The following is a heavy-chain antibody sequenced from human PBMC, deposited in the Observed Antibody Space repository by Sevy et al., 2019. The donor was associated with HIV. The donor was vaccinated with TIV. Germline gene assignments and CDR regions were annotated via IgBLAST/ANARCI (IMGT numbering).Heavy chain of an antibody. CDR3: ATGGSRDIVVVVAANYDAFDI. CDR2: FDPEDGET. Sequence: ASVKVSCKVSGYILTELSMHWVRQAPGKGLEWMGGFDPEDGETIYAQKFQGRVTMTEDTSTDTAYMELSSLRSEDTAVYYCATGGSRDIVVVVAANYDAFDIWGQGTMVTVSS. CDR1: GYILTELS. D-gene: IGHD2-15*01. J-gene: IGHJ3*02. V-gene: IGHV1-24*01.